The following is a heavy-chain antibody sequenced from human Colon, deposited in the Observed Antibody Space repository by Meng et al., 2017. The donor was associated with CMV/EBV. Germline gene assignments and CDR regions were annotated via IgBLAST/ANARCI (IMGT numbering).Heavy chain of an antibody. CDR1: GFTFDDYT. J-gene: IGHJ4*02. D-gene: IGHD4-17*01. V-gene: IGHV3-43*01. Sequence: GGSLRLFCAASGFTFDDYTMNWVRQAPGKGLEWVAVISWDGSSKTYADSVRGRFTVSRDNSNNSLVLQLNSLRTEDTALYFCAKGTAATTVPDFDFWGQGTLVTVSS. CDR2: ISWDGSSK. CDR3: AKGTAATTVPDFDF.